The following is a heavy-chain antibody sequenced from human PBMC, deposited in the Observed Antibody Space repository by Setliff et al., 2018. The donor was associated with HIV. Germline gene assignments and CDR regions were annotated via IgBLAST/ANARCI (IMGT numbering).Heavy chain of an antibody. Sequence: GASVKVSCKASGYTFTDYYIHWVRQAPGQGLEWMGRINPNSGGTNYAQKFQGRVTMTSDRAISTAHMELSRLRADDSAVYYCATKVYCTNWVCFDALDVWGQGTTVTVSS. V-gene: IGHV1-2*06. CDR3: ATKVYCTNWVCFDALDV. CDR2: INPNSGGT. D-gene: IGHD2-8*01. J-gene: IGHJ3*01. CDR1: GYTFTDYY.